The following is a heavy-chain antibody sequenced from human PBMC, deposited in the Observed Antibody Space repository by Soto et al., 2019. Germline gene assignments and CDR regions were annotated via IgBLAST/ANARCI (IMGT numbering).Heavy chain of an antibody. J-gene: IGHJ6*02. Sequence: QITLKESGPTLVKLTQTLTLTCTFSGFSLSTSGVGVGWIRQPPGKALEWLALIYWDDDKRYSPSLKSRITITKDTRKNQVVLNMTNLDPVDTATYYCARDCSSTSCRMGFYYYYGMDVWGQGTTVTVPS. D-gene: IGHD2-2*01. CDR3: ARDCSSTSCRMGFYYYYGMDV. CDR1: GFSLSTSGVG. CDR2: IYWDDDK. V-gene: IGHV2-5*02.